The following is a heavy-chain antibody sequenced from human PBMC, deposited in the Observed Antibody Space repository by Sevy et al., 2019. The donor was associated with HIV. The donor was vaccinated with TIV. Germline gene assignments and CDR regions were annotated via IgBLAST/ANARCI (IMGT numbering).Heavy chain of an antibody. CDR2: IKSKTDGGTT. Sequence: GGSLRLSCAASGFTFSNAWMSWVRQAPGKGLEWVGRIKSKTDGGTTDYAAPVKGRVTISRDDSKNTLYMQMNSLKTQKTAVSYCTTDESYSSDSGGYFPTDVWGKGTTVTVSS. CDR3: TTDESYSSDSGGYFPTDV. J-gene: IGHJ6*04. D-gene: IGHD3-22*01. V-gene: IGHV3-15*01. CDR1: GFTFSNAW.